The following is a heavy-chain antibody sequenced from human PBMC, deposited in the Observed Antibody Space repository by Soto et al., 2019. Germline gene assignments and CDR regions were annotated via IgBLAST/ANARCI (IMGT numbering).Heavy chain of an antibody. J-gene: IGHJ6*03. CDR1: GYTFTSYG. Sequence: QVQLVQSGDEVKKPGASVKVSCKASGYTFTSYGISWVRQAPGQGLEWMGWISAYNGNTNYEQKLQGRVTMTTDTATSTAYMELRSLRSDDTAVYYCARDPSYGDYTNYYYYFMDVWGKGTTVTVSS. CDR2: ISAYNGNT. D-gene: IGHD4-17*01. CDR3: ARDPSYGDYTNYYYYFMDV. V-gene: IGHV1-18*01.